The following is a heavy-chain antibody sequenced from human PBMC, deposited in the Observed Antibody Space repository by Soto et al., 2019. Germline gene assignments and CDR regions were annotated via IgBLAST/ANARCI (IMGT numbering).Heavy chain of an antibody. CDR2: IYYSGST. J-gene: IGHJ4*02. CDR3: ARGREIFGAVTPFEY. Sequence: SETLSLTCTVSGGSISSSSYYWGWIRQPPGKGLEWIGSIYYSGSTYYNPSLKSRVTISVDTSKNQFSLKLSSVTAADTAVYYCARGREIFGAVTPFEYWGQGTQVTVSS. V-gene: IGHV4-39*01. D-gene: IGHD3-3*01. CDR1: GGSISSSSYY.